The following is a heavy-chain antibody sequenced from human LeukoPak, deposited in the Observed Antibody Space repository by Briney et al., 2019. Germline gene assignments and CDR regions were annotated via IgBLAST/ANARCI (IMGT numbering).Heavy chain of an antibody. CDR2: ISGSGGST. Sequence: GGSLRLSCAASGFTLSSYAMSWVRQAPGEGLEWVSAISGSGGSTYYADSVKGRFTISRDNSKNTLYLQMNSLRAEDTAVYYCAKEGDIVVGEVDYWGQRTLVTVSS. D-gene: IGHD2-2*01. J-gene: IGHJ4*02. CDR3: AKEGDIVVGEVDY. V-gene: IGHV3-23*01. CDR1: GFTLSSYA.